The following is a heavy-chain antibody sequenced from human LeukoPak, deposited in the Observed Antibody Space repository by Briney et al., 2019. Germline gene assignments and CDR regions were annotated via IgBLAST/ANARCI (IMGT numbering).Heavy chain of an antibody. CDR3: ARDMGDGDHVGAFDI. V-gene: IGHV3-7*01. Sequence: GGSLRLSCASSGFTFSTYWMSWVRQAPGKGLEWVANLKHDGSEKYYVDSVKGRFTISRDNSKNTLYLQMNSLRAEDTAVYYCARDMGDGDHVGAFDIWGQGTMVTVSS. J-gene: IGHJ3*02. D-gene: IGHD4-17*01. CDR2: LKHDGSEK. CDR1: GFTFSTYW.